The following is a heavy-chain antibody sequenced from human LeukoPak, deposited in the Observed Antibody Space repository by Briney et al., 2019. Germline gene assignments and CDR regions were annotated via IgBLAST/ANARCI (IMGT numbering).Heavy chain of an antibody. CDR2: IYYSGST. J-gene: IGHJ3*02. V-gene: IGHV4-59*01. Sequence: PSETLSLTCTVSGGSISSYYWSWIRQPPGKGLEWIGYIYYSGSTNYNPSLKSRVTISVDTSKNQFSLKLSSVTAADTAVYYCARDYRRAFDIWGQGTMVTVSS. CDR3: ARDYRRAFDI. CDR1: GGSISSYY.